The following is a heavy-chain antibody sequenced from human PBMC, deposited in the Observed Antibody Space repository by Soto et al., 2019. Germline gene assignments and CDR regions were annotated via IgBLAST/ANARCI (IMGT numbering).Heavy chain of an antibody. CDR1: GFTFRSHA. CDR3: ARGHACSSLWHFDH. Sequence: GGSLRLSCAASGFTFRSHAMHWVRQAPGRGLEWVAGLLFDGTNDFYTDSVKGRVTVSRDNSKNTLYLQMSGLGPEDTAVYFCARGHACSSLWHFDHWGLGTLVTVSS. V-gene: IGHV3-30-3*01. J-gene: IGHJ5*02. CDR2: LLFDGTND. D-gene: IGHD3-10*01.